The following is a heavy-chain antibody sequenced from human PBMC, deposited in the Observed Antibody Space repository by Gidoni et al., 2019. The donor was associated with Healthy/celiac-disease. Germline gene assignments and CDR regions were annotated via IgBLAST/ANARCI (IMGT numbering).Heavy chain of an antibody. CDR1: GYTFTSYA. Sequence: QVQLVQSGAEVKKPGASVKVSCKASGYTFTSYAMHWVRQAPGQRLEWMGWINAGNGNTKYSQKFQGRVTITRDTSASTAYMELSSLRSEDTAVYYCARGMITFGGVIVIDFDYWGQGTLVTVSS. CDR2: INAGNGNT. J-gene: IGHJ4*02. D-gene: IGHD3-16*02. CDR3: ARGMITFGGVIVIDFDY. V-gene: IGHV1-3*01.